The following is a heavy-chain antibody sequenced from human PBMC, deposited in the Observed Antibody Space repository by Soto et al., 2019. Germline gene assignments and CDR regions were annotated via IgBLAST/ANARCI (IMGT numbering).Heavy chain of an antibody. V-gene: IGHV3-48*01. CDR2: ISSSSSTI. D-gene: IGHD3-16*01. CDR3: ARGPGGDYYYYYMDV. Sequence: GGSLRLSCAASGFTFSSYSMNWVRQAPVKGLEWVSYISSSSSTIYYADSVKGRFTISRDNAKNSLYLQMNSLRAEDTAVYYCARGPGGDYYYYYMDVWGKGTTVT. CDR1: GFTFSSYS. J-gene: IGHJ6*03.